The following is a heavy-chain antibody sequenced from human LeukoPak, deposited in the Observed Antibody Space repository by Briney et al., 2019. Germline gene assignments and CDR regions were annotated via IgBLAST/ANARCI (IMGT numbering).Heavy chain of an antibody. CDR3: ARGWSSSGWRYAFDI. Sequence: ASVKVSCKASVYTFTSYAMHWVRQAPGQRLEWMGWINAGNGNTKYSQEFQGRVTITRDTSASTAYMELSSLRSEDMAVYYCARGWSSSGWRYAFDIWGQGTMVTVSS. CDR2: INAGNGNT. V-gene: IGHV1-3*03. J-gene: IGHJ3*02. CDR1: VYTFTSYA. D-gene: IGHD6-19*01.